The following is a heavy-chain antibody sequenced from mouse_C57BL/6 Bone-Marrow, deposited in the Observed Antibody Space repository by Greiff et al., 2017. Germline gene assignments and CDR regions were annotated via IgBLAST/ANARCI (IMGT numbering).Heavy chain of an antibody. J-gene: IGHJ2*01. Sequence: EVKLMESGGGLVQPGGSLSLSCAASGFTFTDYYMSWVRQPPGKALEWLGFIRNKANGYTTEYSASVKGRFTISRDNSQIILYLQMNALRAENSATYYYSRYKIAFDYWGQGTTLTVSS. V-gene: IGHV7-3*01. CDR3: SRYKIAFDY. CDR1: GFTFTDYY. CDR2: IRNKANGYTT.